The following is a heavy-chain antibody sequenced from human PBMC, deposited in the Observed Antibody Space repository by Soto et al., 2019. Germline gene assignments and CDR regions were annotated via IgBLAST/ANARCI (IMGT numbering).Heavy chain of an antibody. V-gene: IGHV1-69*01. J-gene: IGHJ4*02. CDR1: GGSFSNYA. CDR3: ASDRHHSGFED. Sequence: QVHLVQSGAEVKKPGSSVRVSRKASGGSFSNYAVTWVRQAPGQRLGWMGGITPMFGIANYAQKFQGRVTLTADESTGTAYMELSSLRSDDTATYYCASDRHHSGFEDWGQGTLVTVSS. CDR2: ITPMFGIA.